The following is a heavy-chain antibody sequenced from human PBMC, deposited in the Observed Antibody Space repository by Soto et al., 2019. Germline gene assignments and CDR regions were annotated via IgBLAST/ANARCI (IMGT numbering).Heavy chain of an antibody. CDR2: IYWDDDK. V-gene: IGHV2-5*02. CDR1: GFSLNTSGVG. Sequence: QITLKESGPTLVKPTQTLTLTCTFSGFSLNTSGVGVGWIRQPPGKALEWLALIYWDDDKRYIPSLKSRLTITKDTSKNQVVLTMTSMGPVDTATYHCAYQTAEPYSYYMDVWGKGTTVTVSS. J-gene: IGHJ6*03. D-gene: IGHD2-2*01. CDR3: AYQTAEPYSYYMDV.